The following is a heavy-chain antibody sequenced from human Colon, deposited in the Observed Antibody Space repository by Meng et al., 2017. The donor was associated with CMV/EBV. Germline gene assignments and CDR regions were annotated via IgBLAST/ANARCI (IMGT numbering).Heavy chain of an antibody. Sequence: GESLKISCAASGFTLRSYAMNWVRQAPGKGLEWVSVIYSGGSTYYADSVKGRFTISRDNSKNTLYLQMNSLRAEDTAVYYCARASQGSSSGWFDPWGQGTLVTVSS. CDR2: IYSGGST. J-gene: IGHJ5*02. CDR3: ARASQGSSSGWFDP. V-gene: IGHV3-66*02. CDR1: GFTLRSYA. D-gene: IGHD6-6*01.